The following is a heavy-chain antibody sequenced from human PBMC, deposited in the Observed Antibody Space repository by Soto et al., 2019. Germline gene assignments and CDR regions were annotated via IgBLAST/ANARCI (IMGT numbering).Heavy chain of an antibody. CDR1: GFTFSSYG. CDR3: AKDRDSSWYANWFDP. CDR2: ISYDGSNK. J-gene: IGHJ5*02. Sequence: PGGSLRLSCAASGFTFSSYGMHWVRQVPGKGLEWVAVISYDGSNKYYADSVKGRFTISRDNSKNTLYLQMNSLRAEDTAVYYCAKDRDSSWYANWFDPWGQGTLVTVSS. V-gene: IGHV3-30*18. D-gene: IGHD6-13*01.